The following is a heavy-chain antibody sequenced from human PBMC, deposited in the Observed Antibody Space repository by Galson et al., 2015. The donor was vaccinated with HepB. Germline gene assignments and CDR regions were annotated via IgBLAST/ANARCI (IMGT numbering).Heavy chain of an antibody. V-gene: IGHV3-30-3*01. Sequence: SLRLSCAASGFTFSSYAMHWVRQAPGKGLEWVAVISYDGSNKYYADSVKGRFTISRDNSKNTLYLQMNSLRAEDTAVYYCARDRETSMVRGVTVLYWGRGTLVTVSS. CDR1: GFTFSSYA. D-gene: IGHD3-10*01. J-gene: IGHJ4*02. CDR2: ISYDGSNK. CDR3: ARDRETSMVRGVTVLY.